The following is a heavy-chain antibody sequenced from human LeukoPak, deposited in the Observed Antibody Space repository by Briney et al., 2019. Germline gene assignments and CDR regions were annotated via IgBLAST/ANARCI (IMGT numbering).Heavy chain of an antibody. CDR2: ISGSGGST. CDR1: GFTFSSYA. D-gene: IGHD3-22*01. V-gene: IGHV3-23*01. CDR3: AKVGSTRRMIVVANDISFDY. Sequence: GGSLRLSCAASGFTFSSYAMSWARQAPGKGLEWVSAISGSGGSTYYADSVKGRFTISRDNSKNTLYLQMNSLRAEDTAVYYCAKVGSTRRMIVVANDISFDYWGQGTLVTVSS. J-gene: IGHJ4*02.